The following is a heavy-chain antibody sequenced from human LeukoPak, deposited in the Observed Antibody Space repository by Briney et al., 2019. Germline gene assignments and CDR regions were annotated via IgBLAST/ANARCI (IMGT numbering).Heavy chain of an antibody. CDR1: GFTFSSYA. V-gene: IGHV3-23*01. CDR3: AKDAPVNIVVVPAANS. J-gene: IGHJ4*02. D-gene: IGHD2-2*01. Sequence: GGSLRLSCAASGFTFSSYAMSWVRQAPGRGLEWVSAISGSGGSTYYADSVKGRFTISRDNSKNTLYLQMNSLRAEDTAVYYCAKDAPVNIVVVPAANSWGQGTLATVSS. CDR2: ISGSGGST.